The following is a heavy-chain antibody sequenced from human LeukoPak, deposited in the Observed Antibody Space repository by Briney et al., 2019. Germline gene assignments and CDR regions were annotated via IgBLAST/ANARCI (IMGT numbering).Heavy chain of an antibody. CDR3: ARHGVTGSSSSPNDY. CDR2: IYPGDSDT. CDR1: GYSFTSYW. J-gene: IGHJ4*02. V-gene: IGHV5-51*01. D-gene: IGHD6-6*01. Sequence: GESLKISCKGSGYSFTSYWIAWVRQMPGKGLELMGIIYPGDSDTRYSPSFQGQVTISADKSISTAYLQWSSPKASDTAMYFCARHGVTGSSSSPNDYWGQGTLVTVSS.